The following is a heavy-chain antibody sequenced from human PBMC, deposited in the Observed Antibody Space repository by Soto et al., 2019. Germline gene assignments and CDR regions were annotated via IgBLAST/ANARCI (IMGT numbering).Heavy chain of an antibody. D-gene: IGHD3-22*01. CDR3: ARHYGFYDTSVTYLGDWYFDL. CDR1: GGSVSSSSYY. CDR2: IFYTGST. V-gene: IGHV4-39*01. J-gene: IGHJ2*01. Sequence: QLQLQESGPGLVKPSETLSLTCTVSGGSVSSSSYYWGWIRQPPGKGLEWIATIFYTGSTHYNPSLKCRGTISVDTSKNQFSLKLSSVTAADTAIYSCARHYGFYDTSVTYLGDWYFDLWGRGTLVTVSS.